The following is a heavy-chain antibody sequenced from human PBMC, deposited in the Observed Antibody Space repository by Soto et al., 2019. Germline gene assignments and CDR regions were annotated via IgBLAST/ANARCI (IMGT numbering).Heavy chain of an antibody. CDR3: AREGAVAGTGYYYYYYGMDV. CDR2: ISSSSSYI. V-gene: IGHV3-21*01. J-gene: IGHJ6*02. D-gene: IGHD6-19*01. CDR1: GFTFSSYI. Sequence: PGGSLRLSCAASGFTFSSYIMNWVRQAPGKGLEWVSSISSSSSYIYYADSVKGRFTISRDNAKNSLYLQMNSLRAEDTAVYYCAREGAVAGTGYYYYYYGMDVWGQGTTVTVSS.